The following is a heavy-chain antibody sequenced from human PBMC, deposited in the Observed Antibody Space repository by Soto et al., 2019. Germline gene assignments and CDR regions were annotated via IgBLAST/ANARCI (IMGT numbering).Heavy chain of an antibody. V-gene: IGHV1-3*01. CDR1: GYTFTSYG. Sequence: ASVKVSCKASGYTFTSYGISWVRQAPGQRREWMGWINGGNGNTKYSQKVQDRVTITRDTSASTAYMELSSLRSEDTAVYYCARGSGYYYWDDYWGQGTLVTVS. CDR3: ARGSGYYYWDDY. J-gene: IGHJ4*02. CDR2: INGGNGNT. D-gene: IGHD3-22*01.